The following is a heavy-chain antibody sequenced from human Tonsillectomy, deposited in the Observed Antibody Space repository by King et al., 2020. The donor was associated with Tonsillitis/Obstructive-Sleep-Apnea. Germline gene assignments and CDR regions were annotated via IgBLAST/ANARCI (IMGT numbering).Heavy chain of an antibody. CDR3: ARDTPIDRVIDC. CDR1: GYSFTTSY. J-gene: IGHJ4*02. CDR2: INPSDGIT. V-gene: IGHV1-46*01. Sequence: VQLVQSGAEVKMPGASVRVSCKASGYSFTTSYVHWLRQAPGQGLDWLGIINPSDGITTYAQKFQGRVTMTRDTSTSTVNMELSRLRSDDTAVYYCARDTPIDRVIDCWGQGTLVTVSS.